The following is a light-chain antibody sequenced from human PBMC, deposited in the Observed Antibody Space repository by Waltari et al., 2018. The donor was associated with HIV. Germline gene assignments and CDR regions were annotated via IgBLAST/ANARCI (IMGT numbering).Light chain of an antibody. CDR2: SAS. J-gene: IGKJ4*01. Sequence: DIHMTQSPSSLSASVGDRVTMTCRASQPISTYLHWFQQKPGKAPNLLIYSASSLQSGVPSRFRGSGSGTDFTLTISTLQPEDFATYYCHQSYTTPPTFGGGTKVEIK. CDR3: HQSYTTPPT. V-gene: IGKV1-39*01. CDR1: QPISTY.